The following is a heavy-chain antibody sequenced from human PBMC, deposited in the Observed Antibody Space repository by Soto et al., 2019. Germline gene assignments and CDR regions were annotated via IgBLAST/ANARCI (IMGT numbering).Heavy chain of an antibody. CDR2: IASDGRDK. V-gene: IGHV3-30*18. D-gene: IGHD6-19*01. J-gene: IGHJ4*02. CDR1: GFTFSNYG. Sequence: QVQLVESGGGVVQPGRSLRLSCVASGFTFSNYGMHWVLQAPGKGLEWVAVIASDGRDKKYADSVRGRFTISRDNSKNTMYLEMNSLRGDDAAVYYCAKDKGPGPAVYYFDYWGQGTLVTVSS. CDR3: AKDKGPGPAVYYFDY.